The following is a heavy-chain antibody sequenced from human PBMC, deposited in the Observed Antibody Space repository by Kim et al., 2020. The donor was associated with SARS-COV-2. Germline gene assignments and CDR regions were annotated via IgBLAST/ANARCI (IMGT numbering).Heavy chain of an antibody. V-gene: IGHV3-30*02. CDR3: AKDLGRGSSSGDY. Sequence: SADSMKSRLAISRDKSKTTLYLQMNSLRAEDPAVYYCAKDLGRGSSSGDYWGQGTLVTVSS. D-gene: IGHD6-13*01. J-gene: IGHJ4*02.